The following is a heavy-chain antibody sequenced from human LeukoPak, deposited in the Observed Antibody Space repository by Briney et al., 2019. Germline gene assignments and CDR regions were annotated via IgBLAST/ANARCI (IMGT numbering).Heavy chain of an antibody. CDR3: ARDCDRSGYDCY. J-gene: IGHJ4*02. V-gene: IGHV1-18*01. D-gene: IGHD3-22*01. CDR2: ISTYNGNT. CDR1: AYTFTDNG. Sequence: ASVKVSFKSSAYTFTDNGISWVRQAPGQGLEWMGWISTYNGNTNYAQKLQGRVAMTTDTSTSTAYMDLRSLRLDDTAVYYCARDCDRSGYDCYWGQGTLVTVSS.